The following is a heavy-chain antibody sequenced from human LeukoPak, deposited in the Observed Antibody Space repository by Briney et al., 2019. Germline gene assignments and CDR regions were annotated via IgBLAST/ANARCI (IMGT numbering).Heavy chain of an antibody. V-gene: IGHV4-61*01. Sequence: PSETLSLTCTVSGNSISSYNYYWSWIRQPPGKGLEWIGYIYYSGSTNYNPSLKSRVTISVDTSKNQFSLKLSSVTAADTAVYYCARTLHGPGAFDIWGQGTMVTVSS. CDR2: IYYSGST. CDR3: ARTLHGPGAFDI. CDR1: GNSISSYNYY. J-gene: IGHJ3*02. D-gene: IGHD3-10*01.